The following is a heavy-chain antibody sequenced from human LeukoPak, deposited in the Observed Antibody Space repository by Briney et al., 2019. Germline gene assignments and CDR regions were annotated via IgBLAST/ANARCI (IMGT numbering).Heavy chain of an antibody. Sequence: GGSLRLSCAASGFTFNNCGLHWVRQAPGKGLEWVALISPDGNNKNYADSVKGRFTISRDNSKNTLYLQMNSLRAEDTAVYFCAKDSSTTWFGGDSKWGQGTLVTVSS. J-gene: IGHJ4*02. CDR3: AKDSSTTWFGGDSK. CDR1: GFTFNNCG. CDR2: ISPDGNNK. V-gene: IGHV3-30*18. D-gene: IGHD3-10*01.